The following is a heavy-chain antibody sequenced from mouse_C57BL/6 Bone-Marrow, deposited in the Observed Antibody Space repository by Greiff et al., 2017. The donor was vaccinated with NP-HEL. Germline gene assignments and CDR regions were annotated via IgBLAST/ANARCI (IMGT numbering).Heavy chain of an antibody. CDR2: IWRGGST. D-gene: IGHD2-1*01. CDR3: AKGSYYGSSWFAY. J-gene: IGHJ3*01. CDR1: GFSLTSYG. Sequence: VMLVESGPGLVQPSQSLSITCTVSGFSLTSYGVHWVRQSPGKGLEWLGVIWRGGSTDYNAAFMSRLSITKDNSKSQVFFKMNSLQADDTAIYYCAKGSYYGSSWFAYWGQGTLVTVSA. V-gene: IGHV2-5*01.